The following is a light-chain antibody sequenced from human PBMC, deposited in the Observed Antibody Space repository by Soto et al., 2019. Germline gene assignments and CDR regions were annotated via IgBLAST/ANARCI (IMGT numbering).Light chain of an antibody. CDR3: QQRSNWPAIT. CDR2: DAS. Sequence: EIVLTQSPATLSLSPGERATLSCRASQSVSSYLAWYQQKPGQAXRLLIYDASNRATGIPARFSGSGSGTDFTLTISSLEPEDFAVYYGQQRSNWPAITFGQGTRLEI. CDR1: QSVSSY. V-gene: IGKV3-11*01. J-gene: IGKJ5*01.